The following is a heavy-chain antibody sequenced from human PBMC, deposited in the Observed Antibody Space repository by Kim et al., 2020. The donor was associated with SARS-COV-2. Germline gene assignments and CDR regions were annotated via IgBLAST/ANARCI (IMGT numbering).Heavy chain of an antibody. D-gene: IGHD6-13*01. J-gene: IGHJ4*02. CDR3: ARGLGIAAAASDY. Sequence: YNPSLKSRVTISVDTSKNQFSLKLSSVTAADTAVYYCARGLGIAAAASDYWGQGTLVTVSS. V-gene: IGHV4-34*01.